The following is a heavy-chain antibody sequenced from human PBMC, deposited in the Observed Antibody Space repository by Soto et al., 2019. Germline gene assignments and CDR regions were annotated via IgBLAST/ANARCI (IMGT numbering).Heavy chain of an antibody. Sequence: PSVPQSHSYAVYGGTFIGYYWSWIRKHQGKGLEWIGEINHSGSTNYNPSLKSRVTISVDTSKNQFSLKLSSVTAADTAVYYCARGKGRRITIFGVARGGMDVWGQGTTVTVS. CDR1: GGTFIGYY. J-gene: IGHJ6*02. CDR3: ARGKGRRITIFGVARGGMDV. CDR2: INHSGST. D-gene: IGHD3-3*01. V-gene: IGHV4-34*01.